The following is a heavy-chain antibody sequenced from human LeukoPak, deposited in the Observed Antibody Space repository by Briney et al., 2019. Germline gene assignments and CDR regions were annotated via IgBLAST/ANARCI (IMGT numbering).Heavy chain of an antibody. V-gene: IGHV3-9*03. J-gene: IGHJ3*02. CDR3: AKMRYASSGRLLTDAFDI. CDR1: GFTFDDYA. CDR2: IRWNGGSI. Sequence: PVGSLRLSCAASGFTFDDYAMHWVRQAPGKGLEWVSGIRWNGGSIGYADSVKGRFTISRDNAKNSPYLQMNSLRAEDMALYYCAKMRYASSGRLLTDAFDIWGQGTMVTVSS. D-gene: IGHD3-22*01.